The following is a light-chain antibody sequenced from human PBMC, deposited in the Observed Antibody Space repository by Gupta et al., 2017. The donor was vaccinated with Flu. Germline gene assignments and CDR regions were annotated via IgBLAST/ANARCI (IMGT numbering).Light chain of an antibody. J-gene: IGKJ5*01. CDR2: GAS. Sequence: MTQSPPPLSASVGGRVTITCQASQDISNYLNWYQQKPGKAPQLLIYGASNLETGVPARFSGSVSGTEFTFTISRLEPEDIATYYCQQYDNLLITFGKGTRLEIK. CDR1: QDISNY. V-gene: IGKV1-33*01. CDR3: QQYDNLLIT.